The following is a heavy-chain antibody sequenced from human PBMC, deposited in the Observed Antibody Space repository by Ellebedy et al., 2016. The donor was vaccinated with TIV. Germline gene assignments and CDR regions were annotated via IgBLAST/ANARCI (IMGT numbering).Heavy chain of an antibody. J-gene: IGHJ4*02. CDR2: VNPGGGRT. CDR1: GFTFPSYY. Sequence: AASVKVSCKASGFTFPSYYIHWVRHPPGQGLPWMGRVNPGGGRTKFAPNFQGRLTMTRDTSTSEVYMEVRSLRSDDTAVYYCAREGASAGADYFDYWGQGTLVIVSS. V-gene: IGHV1-46*01. CDR3: AREGASAGADYFDY. D-gene: IGHD1-26*01.